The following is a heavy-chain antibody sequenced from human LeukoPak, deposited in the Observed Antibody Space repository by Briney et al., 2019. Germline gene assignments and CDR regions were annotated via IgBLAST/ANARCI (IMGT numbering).Heavy chain of an antibody. V-gene: IGHV3-33*06. Sequence: GRSLRLSCAASGFTFSSYGMPWVRQAPGKGLEWVAVIWYDGSNKYYADSVKGRFAISRDNSKNTLYLQMNSLRAEDTAVYYCAKDGVDYYGSGSYHDPGYYYYYMDVWGKGTTVTVSS. CDR2: IWYDGSNK. CDR3: AKDGVDYYGSGSYHDPGYYYYYMDV. CDR1: GFTFSSYG. J-gene: IGHJ6*03. D-gene: IGHD3-10*01.